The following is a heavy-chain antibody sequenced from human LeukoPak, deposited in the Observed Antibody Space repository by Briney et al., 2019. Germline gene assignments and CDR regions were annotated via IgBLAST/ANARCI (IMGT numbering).Heavy chain of an antibody. V-gene: IGHV3-30*18. CDR3: AKFPYRSDAFDI. D-gene: IGHD2-2*01. Sequence: GRSLRLSCAASGFTFSSYAMHWVRQAPGKGLEWVAVISYDGSNKYYADSVKGRFTISRDNSKNTLYLQMNSLRAEDTAVYYCAKFPYRSDAFDIWGQGTMVTVSS. J-gene: IGHJ3*02. CDR1: GFTFSSYA. CDR2: ISYDGSNK.